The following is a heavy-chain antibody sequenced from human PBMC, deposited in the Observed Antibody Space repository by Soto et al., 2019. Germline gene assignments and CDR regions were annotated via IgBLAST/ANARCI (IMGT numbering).Heavy chain of an antibody. CDR3: AKDRRQLSALDM. CDR1: GFSFSSYG. J-gene: IGHJ3*02. V-gene: IGHV3-30*18. D-gene: IGHD6-25*01. Sequence: GGSLRLSCAASGFSFSSYGMHWVRQAPGRGLEWVTIISNDGNRKYYGESVKGRFSVSRDNDKDTLYLQMNGLRPEDTGVYYCAKDRRQLSALDMWGQGTTVTVSS. CDR2: ISNDGNRK.